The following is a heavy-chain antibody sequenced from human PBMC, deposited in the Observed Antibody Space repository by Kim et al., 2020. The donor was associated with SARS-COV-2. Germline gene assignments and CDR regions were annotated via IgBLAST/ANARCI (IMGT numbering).Heavy chain of an antibody. CDR2: IYYSGST. CDR1: GGSISSYY. CDR3: ARTPPSIAVAGRHYYYYGMDV. Sequence: SETLSLTCTVSGGSISSYYWSWIRQPPGKGLEWIGYIYYSGSTNYNPSLKSRVTISVDTSKNQFSLKLSSVTAADTAVYYCARTPPSIAVAGRHYYYYGMDVWGQGTTVTVSS. J-gene: IGHJ6*02. D-gene: IGHD6-19*01. V-gene: IGHV4-59*13.